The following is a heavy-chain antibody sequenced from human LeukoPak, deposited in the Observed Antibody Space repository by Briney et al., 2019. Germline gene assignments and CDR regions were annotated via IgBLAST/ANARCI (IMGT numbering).Heavy chain of an antibody. D-gene: IGHD3-22*01. J-gene: IGHJ4*02. CDR2: ISGSGGST. CDR3: ARDQYYYDSSGYYRFDY. V-gene: IGHV3-23*01. CDR1: GFTFSSYG. Sequence: GGSLRLSCAASGFTFSSYGMSWVRQAPGKGLEWVSAISGSGGSTYYADSVKGRFTISRDNSKNTLYLQMNSLRAEDTAVYYCARDQYYYDSSGYYRFDYWGQGTLVTVSS.